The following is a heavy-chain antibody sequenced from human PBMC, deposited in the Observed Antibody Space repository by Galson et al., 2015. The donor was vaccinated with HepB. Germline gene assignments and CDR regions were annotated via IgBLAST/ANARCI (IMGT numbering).Heavy chain of an antibody. CDR2: IYSGGST. CDR3: ARDLGDYYGSGSLRNWFDP. Sequence: SLRLSCAASGFTVSSNYMSWLRQAPGKGLEWVSVIYSGGSTYYADSVKGRFTISRDNSKNTLYLQMNSLRAEDTAVYYCARDLGDYYGSGSLRNWFDPWGQATLITVSS. V-gene: IGHV3-66*01. CDR1: GFTVSSNY. D-gene: IGHD3-10*01. J-gene: IGHJ5*02.